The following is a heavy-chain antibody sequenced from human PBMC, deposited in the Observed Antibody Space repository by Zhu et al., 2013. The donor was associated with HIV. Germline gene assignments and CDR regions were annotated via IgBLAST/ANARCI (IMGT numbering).Heavy chain of an antibody. V-gene: IGHV1-8*01. CDR2: MNPHSGHS. CDR3: ARGRSSSSLHNYGMDV. D-gene: IGHD6-13*01. J-gene: IGHJ6*02. Sequence: QVQLVQSGAEVKRPGASLKVSCKTSGYSFTSYDINWVRQAPGQGLEWMGWMNPHSGHSGYAQKFQGRGTMTMNTSISTVYMELSSLRSEDTAVYYCARGRSSSSLHNYGMDVVGPRDRDHRHL. CDR1: GYSFTSYD.